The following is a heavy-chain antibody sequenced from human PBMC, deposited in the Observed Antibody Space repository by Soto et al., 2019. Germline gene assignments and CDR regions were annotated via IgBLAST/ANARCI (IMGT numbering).Heavy chain of an antibody. J-gene: IGHJ6*02. Sequence: SETLSLTCTVSGGSISSCGYYWSWIRQHPGKGLEWIGYIYYSGSTYYNPSLKSRVTISVDTSKNQFSLKLSSVTAADTAVYYCARAVGYCISTSCYPYYYYGMDVWGQGTTVTV. CDR1: GGSISSCGYY. V-gene: IGHV4-31*03. CDR3: ARAVGYCISTSCYPYYYYGMDV. CDR2: IYYSGST. D-gene: IGHD2-2*01.